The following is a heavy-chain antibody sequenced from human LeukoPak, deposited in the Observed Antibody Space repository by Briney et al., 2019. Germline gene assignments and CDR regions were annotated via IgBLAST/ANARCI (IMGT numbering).Heavy chain of an antibody. CDR2: INHSEST. J-gene: IGHJ4*02. D-gene: IGHD6-6*01. CDR3: ARGVAVRRRRAGYFDY. V-gene: IGHV4-34*01. Sequence: SETLSLTCAVYGGSFSGYYWSWIRQPPGKGLEWIGEINHSESTDYNPSLKSRVTISVDTSKNQFSLKLSSVTAADTAVYYCARGVAVRRRRAGYFDYWGQGTLVTVSS. CDR1: GGSFSGYY.